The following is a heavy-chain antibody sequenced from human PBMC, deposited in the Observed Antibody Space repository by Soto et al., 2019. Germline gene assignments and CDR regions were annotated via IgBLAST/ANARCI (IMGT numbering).Heavy chain of an antibody. CDR1: GGSISSGGYS. Sequence: QLQLQESGSGLVKPTQTLSLTCAVSGGSISSGGYSWSWIRQPPGKGLEWIGYIYHSGSTYYNPSLKSRVTISVDRSKNQCSLKLRSVTSADTAVYYCARVTPWYYYDSSGDYGNAFEIWGQGTMVTVSS. CDR3: ARVTPWYYYDSSGDYGNAFEI. V-gene: IGHV4-30-2*01. CDR2: IYHSGST. J-gene: IGHJ3*02. D-gene: IGHD3-22*01.